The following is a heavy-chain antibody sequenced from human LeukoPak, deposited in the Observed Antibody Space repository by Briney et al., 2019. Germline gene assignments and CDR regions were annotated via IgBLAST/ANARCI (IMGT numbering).Heavy chain of an antibody. J-gene: IGHJ4*02. CDR2: KNQDGNKE. CDR1: GFTFSSYW. CDR3: ARGDAFSGDY. Sequence: GGSLRLSCAASGFTFSSYWMTWVRQAPGKGLDLVAKKNQDGNKEYYVDSVKGRFTISRDNANNSLYLQMNSLRAEDTAVYYCARGDAFSGDYWGQGTLVTVSS. V-gene: IGHV3-7*04.